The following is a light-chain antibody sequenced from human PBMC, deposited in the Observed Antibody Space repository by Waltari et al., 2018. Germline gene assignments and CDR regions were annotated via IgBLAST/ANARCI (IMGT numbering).Light chain of an antibody. Sequence: QSALTQPASVSGSPGQSIPISCTGTSSAVGGYNYVPWYQQPPGKAPKLMIYDVRNRPSGVSNRFSGSKSGNTASLTISGLQAEDEADYYCSSYTSSSTLVFGGGTKLTVL. CDR3: SSYTSSSTLV. CDR1: SSAVGGYNY. J-gene: IGLJ2*01. CDR2: DVR. V-gene: IGLV2-14*03.